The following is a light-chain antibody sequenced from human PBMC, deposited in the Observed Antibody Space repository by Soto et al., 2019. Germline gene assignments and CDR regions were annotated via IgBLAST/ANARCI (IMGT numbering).Light chain of an antibody. J-gene: IGLJ1*01. CDR2: QVT. Sequence: QSVLTQPPSVSGAPGQRVTISCSGTSSSIGAGYEVHWYHQLPGTAPKLIIYQVTNRPSGVSHRFSGSKSGNTASLTISGLQAEDEAEYFCSSYAGSYTWIFGSGTKVTVL. V-gene: IGLV1-40*01. CDR1: SSSIGAGYE. CDR3: SSYAGSYTWI.